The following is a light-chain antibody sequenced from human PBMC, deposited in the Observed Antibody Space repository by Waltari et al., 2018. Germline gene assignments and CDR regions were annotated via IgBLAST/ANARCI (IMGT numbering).Light chain of an antibody. CDR3: QKYNNWPYT. CDR2: GAS. CDR1: QSVSSN. Sequence: EIVMTQSPATLSVSPGERATLSCRASQSVSSNLAWYQQKPGQAPRLLIYGASTRATGIPARFSGIGSGTEFTLTISSLQSEDFAVYYCQKYNNWPYTFGQGTKLEIK. J-gene: IGKJ2*01. V-gene: IGKV3-15*01.